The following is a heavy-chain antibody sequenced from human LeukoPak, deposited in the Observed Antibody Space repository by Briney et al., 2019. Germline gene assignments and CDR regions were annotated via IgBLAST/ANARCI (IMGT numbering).Heavy chain of an antibody. J-gene: IGHJ4*02. Sequence: GGTLRLSCAASGFTFTSFAMSWVRQAPGKGLEWVSTISRSGVATYYANSVKGWFTISRDNSKNTVYLQMSSLRAEDTAMYYCAKHSHDGSAPYYEVQLDYWGQGTLVTVSS. CDR1: GFTFTSFA. V-gene: IGHV3-23*01. CDR3: AKHSHDGSAPYYEVQLDY. D-gene: IGHD3-22*01. CDR2: ISRSGVAT.